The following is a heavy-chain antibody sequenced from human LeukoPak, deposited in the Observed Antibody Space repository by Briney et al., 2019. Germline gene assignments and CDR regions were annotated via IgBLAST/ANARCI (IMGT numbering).Heavy chain of an antibody. D-gene: IGHD1-26*01. V-gene: IGHV3-11*01. CDR2: ISNSGNTI. J-gene: IGHJ4*02. CDR1: GFTFSSYW. Sequence: GGSLRLSCAASGFTFSSYWMSWIRQAPGKGLEWVSYISNSGNTIYYVDSVKGRFTISRDNAKNFLYLQMNSLRAEDTAVYFCARGRATKNSDYWGQGTLVTVSS. CDR3: ARGRATKNSDY.